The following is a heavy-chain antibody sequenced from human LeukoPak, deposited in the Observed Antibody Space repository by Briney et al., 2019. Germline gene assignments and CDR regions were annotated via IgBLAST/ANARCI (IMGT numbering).Heavy chain of an antibody. CDR1: GYSISSGYY. D-gene: IGHD2-2*01. Sequence: SETLSLTCTVSGYSISSGYYWGWIRQLPGKGLEWIGSIYHSGSTYYNPSLKSRVTISVDTSKNQFSLKLSSVTAADTAVYYCALGEYQLPLGFDPWGQGTLVTVSS. V-gene: IGHV4-38-2*02. CDR3: ALGEYQLPLGFDP. CDR2: IYHSGST. J-gene: IGHJ5*02.